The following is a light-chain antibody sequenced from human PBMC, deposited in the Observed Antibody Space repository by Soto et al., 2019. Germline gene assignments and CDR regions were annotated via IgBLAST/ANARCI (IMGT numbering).Light chain of an antibody. CDR3: AAWDDILSLGV. V-gene: IGLV1-47*01. CDR1: SFIIGSNY. Sequence: QSVLTQPPSASGTPGQRVTISCSGSSFIIGSNYVYWYQQIPGTAPKLLIYRNNQRPSGVPDRFSGSKSGTSASLAISGLRSEDEADYYCAAWDDILSLGVFGGGTELTVL. CDR2: RNN. J-gene: IGLJ3*02.